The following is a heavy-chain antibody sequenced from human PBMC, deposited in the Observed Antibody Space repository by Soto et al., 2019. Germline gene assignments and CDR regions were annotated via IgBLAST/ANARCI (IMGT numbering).Heavy chain of an antibody. D-gene: IGHD1-7*01. J-gene: IGHJ5*02. CDR3: AAWRHRNYGDDP. V-gene: IGHV1-58*02. CDR1: GITFTSAG. Sequence: SGKVSCNASGITFTSAGMQWLRQARGQRLEGIGWIVVGSGNTNYAQKFQERVTITRDMSTSTAYMELSSLRSEDTAVYYCAAWRHRNYGDDPWGQGTLVTVSS. CDR2: IVVGSGNT.